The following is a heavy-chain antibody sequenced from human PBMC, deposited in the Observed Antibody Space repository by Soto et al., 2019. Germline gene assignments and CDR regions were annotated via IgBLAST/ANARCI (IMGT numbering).Heavy chain of an antibody. D-gene: IGHD6-6*01. CDR2: IDWDDDK. CDR1: GFSLSTSGMC. V-gene: IGHV2-70*11. J-gene: IGHJ6*03. Sequence: PTLVNPTQTLTLTCTFSGFSLSTSGMCVSWIRQPPGKALEWLARIDWDDDKYYSTSLKTRLTISKDTSKNQVVLTMTNMDPVDTATDYCARIVSAFEYSSPSHYYYMDVWGKGTTVTVSS. CDR3: ARIVSAFEYSSPSHYYYMDV.